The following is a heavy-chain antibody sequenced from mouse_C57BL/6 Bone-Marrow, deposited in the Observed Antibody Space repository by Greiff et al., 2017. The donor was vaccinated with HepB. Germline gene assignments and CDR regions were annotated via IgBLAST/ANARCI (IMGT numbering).Heavy chain of an antibody. J-gene: IGHJ3*01. CDR3: TVNWAWFAY. CDR2: IRLKSDNYAT. CDR1: GFTFSNYW. V-gene: IGHV6-3*01. Sequence: EVKVEESGGGLVQPGGSMKLSCVASGFTFSNYWMNWVRQSPEKGLEWVAQIRLKSDNYATHYAESVKGRFTISRDDSKSSVYLQMNNLRAEDTGIYYCTVNWAWFAYWGQGTLVTVSA. D-gene: IGHD4-1*01.